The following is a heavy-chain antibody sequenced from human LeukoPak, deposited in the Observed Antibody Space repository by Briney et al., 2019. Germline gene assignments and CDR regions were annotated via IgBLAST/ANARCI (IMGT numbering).Heavy chain of an antibody. CDR1: GNSIDSSASY. CDR2: VYYGGDA. D-gene: IGHD6-19*01. CDR3: ARLFSRGWPYYYGLGA. V-gene: IGHV4-39*01. Sequence: PSETLSLTCAVFGNSIDSSASYWGWIRQPPGKGLEWIGCVYYGGDAYYNPSFKSRVTISADLSKNQFSLNLYSVSAADTALHFCARLFSRGWPYYYGLGAWGQGTTVTVSS. J-gene: IGHJ6*02.